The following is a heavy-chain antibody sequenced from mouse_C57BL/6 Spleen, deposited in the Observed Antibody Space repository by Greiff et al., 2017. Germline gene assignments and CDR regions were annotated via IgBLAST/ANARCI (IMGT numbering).Heavy chain of an antibody. CDR2: IWSGGST. J-gene: IGHJ4*01. Sequence: VKLVESGPGLVQPSQSLSITCTVSGFSLTSYGVHWVRQSPGKGLEWLGVIWSGGSTDYNAAFISRLSISKDNSKSQVFFKMNSLQADDTAIYYCARNRGGSSLYAMDYWGQGTSVTVSS. V-gene: IGHV2-2*01. CDR3: ARNRGGSSLYAMDY. D-gene: IGHD1-1*01. CDR1: GFSLTSYG.